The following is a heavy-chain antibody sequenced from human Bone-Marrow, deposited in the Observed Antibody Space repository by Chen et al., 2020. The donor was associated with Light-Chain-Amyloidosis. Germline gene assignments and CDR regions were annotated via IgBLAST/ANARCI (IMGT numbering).Heavy chain of an antibody. V-gene: IGHV5-51*01. CDR2: LYPDASVA. CDR1: GYTRPNYW. CDR3: ALRRAGYNFDY. D-gene: IGHD5-12*01. J-gene: IGHJ4*02. Sequence: EVQLEQSGPEVKKPGESMKTSCKGAGYTRPNYWIGWVRQMPGKGLDWMGVLYPDASVARYRPSFEGQVTISADTSITTAYLQWRSLKASDTAMSSCALRRAGYNFDYWGQGTLVTVSS.